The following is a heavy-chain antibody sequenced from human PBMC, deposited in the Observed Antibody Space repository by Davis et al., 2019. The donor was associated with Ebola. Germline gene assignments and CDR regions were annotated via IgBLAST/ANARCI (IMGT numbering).Heavy chain of an antibody. Sequence: ASVKVSCKASGYIFTNYGVSWLRQAPGQGLEWMGWISVIDGNTYHAQKFQGRVTMTADTSTSTIYMELSSLTSKDTAVYFCARGRYSDGSGFFFEQSHWGQGTLVTVSS. CDR1: GYIFTNYG. CDR2: ISVIDGNT. J-gene: IGHJ4*02. V-gene: IGHV1-18*01. D-gene: IGHD3-22*01. CDR3: ARGRYSDGSGFFFEQSH.